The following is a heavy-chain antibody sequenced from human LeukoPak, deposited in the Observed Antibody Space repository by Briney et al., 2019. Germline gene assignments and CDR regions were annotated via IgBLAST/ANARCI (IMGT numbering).Heavy chain of an antibody. D-gene: IGHD1-26*01. CDR1: GYTFTDNY. V-gene: IGHV1-2*05. CDR3: ARDRGRWELQALPDH. J-gene: IGHJ4*02. CDR2: INPNSGGT. Sequence: ASVKVSCKASGYTFTDNYIHWVRQAPGQGLEWMGRINPNSGGTNYAQRFQGRVTMTRDTSINTAYMELGWLRSDDTVMYYCARDRGRWELQALPDHWGQGTLVTISS.